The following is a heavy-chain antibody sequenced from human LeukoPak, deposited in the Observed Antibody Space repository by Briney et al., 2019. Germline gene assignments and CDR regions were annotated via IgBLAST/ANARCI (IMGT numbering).Heavy chain of an antibody. CDR2: INHSGST. CDR3: ARGGFLSSWSRRDAFDI. CDR1: GGSISSSSYY. Sequence: PSETLSLTCTVSGGSISSSSYYWGWIRQPPGKGLEWIGEINHSGSTNSNPSLKSRVTTSIDTSKNQFSLKLSSVTAADTAVYYCARGGFLSSWSRRDAFDIWGQGTMVTVSS. J-gene: IGHJ3*02. D-gene: IGHD6-13*01. V-gene: IGHV4-39*07.